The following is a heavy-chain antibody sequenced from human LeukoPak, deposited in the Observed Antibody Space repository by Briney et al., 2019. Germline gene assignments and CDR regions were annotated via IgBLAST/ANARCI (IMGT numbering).Heavy chain of an antibody. J-gene: IGHJ6*03. D-gene: IGHD2-2*01. Sequence: ASVKVSCKASGYTFTSHYMNWVRQAPGQGLEWMGIINPSGGSTNYAQKFQGRVTMTRDTSTRTVHMELSSLRSEDTAVYYCARVNFVAAPAGMETYYYYYLDVWGKGTTVTVSS. CDR1: GYTFTSHY. CDR3: ARVNFVAAPAGMETYYYYYLDV. CDR2: INPSGGST. V-gene: IGHV1-46*01.